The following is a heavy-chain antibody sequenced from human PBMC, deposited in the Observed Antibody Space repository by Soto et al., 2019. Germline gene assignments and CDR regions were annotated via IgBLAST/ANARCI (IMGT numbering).Heavy chain of an antibody. V-gene: IGHV1-58*01. D-gene: IGHD3-22*01. J-gene: IGHJ5*02. CDR1: GFTFTSSA. CDR2: IVVGSGNT. CDR3: ARGYYDSGAPPARFDP. Sequence: SVKVSCKASGFTFTSSAVQWVRQARGQRLEWIGWIVVGSGNTNYAQKFQERVTITRDMSTSTAYMELSSLRSEDTAVYYCARGYYDSGAPPARFDPWGQGTLVTVSS.